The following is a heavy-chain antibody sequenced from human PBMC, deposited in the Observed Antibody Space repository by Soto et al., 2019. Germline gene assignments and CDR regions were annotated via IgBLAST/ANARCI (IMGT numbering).Heavy chain of an antibody. CDR2: IIPMFGTA. D-gene: IGHD3-22*01. CDR1: GATFSSYA. Sequence: QVQLVQSGAEVKKPGSSVKVSCKASGATFSSYAINWVRQAPGQGLEWMGRIIPMFGTANYAQKFKGRVTITAGESTSTVYMELSSLRSEDTAVYYCARVGPAHYYDSSGYYSPLDYWGQGTLVTVSS. CDR3: ARVGPAHYYDSSGYYSPLDY. V-gene: IGHV1-69*18. J-gene: IGHJ4*02.